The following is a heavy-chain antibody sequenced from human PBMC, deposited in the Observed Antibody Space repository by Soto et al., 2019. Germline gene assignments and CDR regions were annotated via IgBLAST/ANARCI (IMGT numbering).Heavy chain of an antibody. D-gene: IGHD3-22*01. V-gene: IGHV3-33*01. CDR3: ARDEMGYDSSGYYYLGVYYYYYGMDV. Sequence: QVQLVESGGGVVQPGRSLRLSCAASGFTFSSYGMHWVRQAPGKGLEWVAVIWYDGSNKYYADSVKGRFTISRDNSKNTLYLQMNSLRAEDTAVYYCARDEMGYDSSGYYYLGVYYYYYGMDVWGQGTTVTVSS. CDR1: GFTFSSYG. J-gene: IGHJ6*02. CDR2: IWYDGSNK.